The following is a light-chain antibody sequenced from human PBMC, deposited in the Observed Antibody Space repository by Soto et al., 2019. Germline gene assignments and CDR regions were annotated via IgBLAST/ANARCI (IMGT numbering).Light chain of an antibody. CDR1: QSISSW. CDR2: KAS. CDR3: QQYNSYSRT. V-gene: IGKV1-5*03. Sequence: DLQITHSPSTLSASVGDRVTITCRASQSISSWLAWYQQKPGKAPKLLIYKASSLESGVPSRFSGSGSGTEFTLTISSLQPDDFATYYCQQYNSYSRTFGQGTKVDIK. J-gene: IGKJ1*01.